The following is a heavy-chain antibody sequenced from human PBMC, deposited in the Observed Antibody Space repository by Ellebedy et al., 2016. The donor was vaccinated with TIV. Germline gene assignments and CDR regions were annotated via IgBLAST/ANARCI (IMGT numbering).Heavy chain of an antibody. J-gene: IGHJ3*02. CDR3: ARDFPREVVVVPAEAPLDDAFDI. CDR2: ISAYNGNT. D-gene: IGHD2-2*01. V-gene: IGHV1-18*01. CDR1: GYTFTSYG. Sequence: ASVKVSCXASGYTFTSYGISWVRQAPGQGLEWMGWISAYNGNTNYAQKLQGRVTMTTDTSTSTAYMELRSLRSDDTAVYYCARDFPREVVVVPAEAPLDDAFDIWGQGTMVTVSS.